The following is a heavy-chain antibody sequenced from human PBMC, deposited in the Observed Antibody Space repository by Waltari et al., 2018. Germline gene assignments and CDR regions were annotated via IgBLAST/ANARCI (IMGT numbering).Heavy chain of an antibody. V-gene: IGHV3-7*01. CDR1: GFTFSNFW. D-gene: IGHD2-15*01. CDR3: ARDVL. J-gene: IGHJ4*02. CDR2: IKPDGSGK. Sequence: VQLVESGGDSVQPGGSLRLSCAASGFTFSNFWMSWVRQAPGKGLQWVASIKPDGSGKYYVESGKGRFTISRDNAKNSLNLQMDSLRVEDTAVYFCARDVLWGQGTRVTVSP.